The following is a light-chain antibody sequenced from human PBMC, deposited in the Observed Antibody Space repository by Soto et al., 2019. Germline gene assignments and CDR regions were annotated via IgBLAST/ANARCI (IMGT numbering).Light chain of an antibody. CDR3: SSYTTAFFYG. J-gene: IGLJ1*01. CDR1: ISDIGAFNY. V-gene: IGLV2-14*01. Sequence: QSVVIWPATVTCSPGRAITISCTQYISDIGAFNYVAWYQQHPGKAPKLIIHGVTNRPSGVSSRFSGSKSDYTASRTISGLQAEDEADYYCSSYTTAFFYGFGTGTKVTVL. CDR2: GVT.